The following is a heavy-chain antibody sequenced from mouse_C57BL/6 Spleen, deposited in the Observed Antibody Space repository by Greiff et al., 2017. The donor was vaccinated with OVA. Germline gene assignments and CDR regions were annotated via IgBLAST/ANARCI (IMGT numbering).Heavy chain of an antibody. CDR3: AKGSSYEFAY. CDR2: IYPGSGIT. J-gene: IGHJ3*01. CDR1: GYTFTDYY. Sequence: QVHVKQSGAELVRPGASVKLSCKASGYTFTDYYINWVKQRPGQGLEWIARIYPGSGITYYNEKFKGKATLTAEKSSSTAYMQLSSLTSEDSAVYFCAKGSSYEFAYWGQGTLVTVSA. D-gene: IGHD1-1*01. V-gene: IGHV1-76*01.